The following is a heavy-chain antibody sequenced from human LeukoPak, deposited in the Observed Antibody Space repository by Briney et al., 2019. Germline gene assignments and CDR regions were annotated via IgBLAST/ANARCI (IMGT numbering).Heavy chain of an antibody. CDR3: VREKHYYYYMDV. CDR1: RFTFNNYA. J-gene: IGHJ6*03. CDR2: ISGSGGST. V-gene: IGHV3-23*01. Sequence: GGSLRLPCAASRFTFNNYAMNWVRQAPGKGLEWVSAISGSGGSTYYADSVKGRFTISRDNAKNTLYLQMNSLRAEDTAVYYCVREKHYYYYMDVWGKGTTVTISS.